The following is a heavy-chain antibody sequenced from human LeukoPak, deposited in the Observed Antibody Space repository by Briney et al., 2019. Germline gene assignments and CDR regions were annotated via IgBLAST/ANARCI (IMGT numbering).Heavy chain of an antibody. Sequence: PSETLSLTCAVYGGSFSGYYWSWIRQPPGKGLEWIGEINHSGSTNYNPSLKSRVTISVDTSKNQFSLKLSSVTAADTAVYYCARGRTRIALMAENRKYYFDYWGQGTLVTVSS. CDR3: ARGRTRIALMAENRKYYFDY. CDR1: GGSFSGYY. CDR2: INHSGST. J-gene: IGHJ4*02. D-gene: IGHD6-13*01. V-gene: IGHV4-34*01.